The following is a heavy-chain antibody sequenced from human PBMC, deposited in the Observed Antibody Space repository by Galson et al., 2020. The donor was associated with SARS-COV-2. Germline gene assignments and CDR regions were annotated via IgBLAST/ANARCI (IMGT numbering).Heavy chain of an antibody. CDR2: IHYSGST. J-gene: IGHJ6*02. Sequence: SETLSLTCTVSGGSVSSGSYYWSWIRQPPGKGLEWIGYIHYSGSTTYNPSLKSRVAMSVDTSKNQFSLKLTSVIAADTAVYYCARESSGSGTYFYYYYGMYVWGQGTTVTVSS. D-gene: IGHD3-10*01. CDR3: ARESSGSGTYFYYYYGMYV. CDR1: GGSVSSGSYY. V-gene: IGHV4-61*01.